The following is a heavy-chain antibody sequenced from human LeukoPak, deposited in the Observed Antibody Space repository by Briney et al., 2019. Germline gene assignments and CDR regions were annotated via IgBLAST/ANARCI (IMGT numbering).Heavy chain of an antibody. CDR1: GGSISGNYY. D-gene: IGHD2/OR15-2a*01. CDR3: ARDSHAYFDAFDI. V-gene: IGHV4-61*02. J-gene: IGHJ3*02. Sequence: SETLSLTCTVSGGSISGNYYWSWIRQPAGKGLEWIGRIYARGNTNYNPSLKSRVTVSVDTSKNQFSLKLSSVTAADTAVYFCARDSHAYFDAFDIWGQGTMVTVSS. CDR2: IYARGNT.